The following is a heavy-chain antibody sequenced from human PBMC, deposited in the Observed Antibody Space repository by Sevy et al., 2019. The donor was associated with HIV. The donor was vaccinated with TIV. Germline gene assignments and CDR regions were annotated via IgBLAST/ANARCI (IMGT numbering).Heavy chain of an antibody. Sequence: SETLSLTCTVSGGSISSYYWSWIRQPPGKGLEWNGYIYYSGSTNYNPSLKSRVTISVDTSKNQFSLKLSSVTAADTAVYYCARGRPNDCGDYVGGFYGMDVWGQGTTVTVSS. D-gene: IGHD4-17*01. CDR2: IYYSGST. CDR1: GGSISSYY. V-gene: IGHV4-59*01. CDR3: ARGRPNDCGDYVGGFYGMDV. J-gene: IGHJ6*02.